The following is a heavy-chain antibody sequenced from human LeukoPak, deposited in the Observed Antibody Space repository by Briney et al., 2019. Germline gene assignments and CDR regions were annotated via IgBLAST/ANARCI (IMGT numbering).Heavy chain of an antibody. CDR1: GFTFDDYA. CDR3: ASLPGRGYSSRAFDY. J-gene: IGHJ4*02. CDR2: ISWNSGSI. D-gene: IGHD5-18*01. Sequence: PGGSLRLSCAASGFTFDDYAMHWVRQAPGKGLEWVSGISWNSGSIGYADSVKGRFTISRDNAKNSLYLQMNSLRAEDTAVYYCASLPGRGYSSRAFDYWGQGTLVTVSS. V-gene: IGHV3-9*01.